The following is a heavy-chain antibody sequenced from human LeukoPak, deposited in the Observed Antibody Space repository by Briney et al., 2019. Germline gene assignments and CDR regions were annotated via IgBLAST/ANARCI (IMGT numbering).Heavy chain of an antibody. CDR2: IHSNGGK. J-gene: IGHJ4*02. V-gene: IGHV3-53*01. Sequence: GGSLRLSCSASGFSVTSNYMSWVRQAPGKGLQWVSVIHSNGGKDYAGAVRGRLLISRANSKNTLHLQMDNLRAEDTAVYYCARGFHFYASGSYSGAFDYWGRGTLVTVSS. D-gene: IGHD3-10*01. CDR3: ARGFHFYASGSYSGAFDY. CDR1: GFSVTSNY.